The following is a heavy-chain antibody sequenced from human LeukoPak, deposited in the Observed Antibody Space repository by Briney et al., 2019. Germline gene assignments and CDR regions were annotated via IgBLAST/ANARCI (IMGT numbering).Heavy chain of an antibody. J-gene: IGHJ5*02. D-gene: IGHD6-6*01. CDR3: ARWPSIAGWFDP. CDR1: GYTFTAFY. Sequence: ASVKVSCKASGYTFTAFYIHWVRQAPGQGLEWMGWINPNSGGTNYAQKFQGRVTMTRDTSISTAYMELSRLRSDDTAVYYCARWPSIAGWFDPWGQGTLVTVSS. V-gene: IGHV1-2*02. CDR2: INPNSGGT.